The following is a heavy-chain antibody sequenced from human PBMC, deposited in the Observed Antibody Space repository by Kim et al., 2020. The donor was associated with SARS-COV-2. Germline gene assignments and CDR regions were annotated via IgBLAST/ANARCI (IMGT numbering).Heavy chain of an antibody. V-gene: IGHV3-30*03. CDR2: ISHDGSRQ. D-gene: IGHD3-10*01. Sequence: GGSLRLSCAASGFRIVDYGLHWVRQAPGTGLEWVASISHDGSRQFYAESVKGRFAISRDNSEAMLYLQMHSLRSEDTAVYFCARDREGSGSSLDYWGQ. CDR1: GFRIVDYG. CDR3: ARDREGSGSSLDY. J-gene: IGHJ4*02.